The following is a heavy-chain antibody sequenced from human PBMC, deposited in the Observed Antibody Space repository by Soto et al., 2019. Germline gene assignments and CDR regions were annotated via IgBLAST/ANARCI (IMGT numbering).Heavy chain of an antibody. J-gene: IGHJ4*02. CDR1: GGSISSYY. D-gene: IGHD6-13*01. V-gene: IGHV4-59*01. CDR3: ARVSVSWPYYFDY. CDR2: IYYSGST. Sequence: SETLSLTCTVSGGSISSYYWSWIRQPPGKGLEWIGYIYYSGSTDYSPSLKSRVTISVDTSKNQFSLKLRSVTAADTAVYYCARVSVSWPYYFDYWGQGTPVTVSS.